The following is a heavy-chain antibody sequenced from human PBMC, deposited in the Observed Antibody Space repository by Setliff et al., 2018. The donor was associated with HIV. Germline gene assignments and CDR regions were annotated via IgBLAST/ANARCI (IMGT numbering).Heavy chain of an antibody. CDR2: IETTGTV. D-gene: IGHD3-10*01. CDR3: ARARGLLPYYYLDV. V-gene: IGHV4-4*08. CDR1: GDSIRSQF. J-gene: IGHJ6*03. Sequence: SETLSLTCNLSGDSIRSQFWTWIRQTPGKGLEWIASIETTGTVNYSPSLKSRVSISLDPSRSQFSLKLSSVTAADTAVYYCARARGLLPYYYLDVWGKGTTVTVS.